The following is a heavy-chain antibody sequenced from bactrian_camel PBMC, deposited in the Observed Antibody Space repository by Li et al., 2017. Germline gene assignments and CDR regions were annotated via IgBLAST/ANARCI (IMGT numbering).Heavy chain of an antibody. Sequence: VQLVESGGGLVQPGGSLRLSCVASGFTFRFTFMSWVRQPPGKGLEWVSGISSHGGETTSYADSVKGRLTISRDNAKNTLYLQANNLKTEDTAMYYCANDILTGDEYKYWGQGTQVTVS. CDR1: GFTFRFTF. V-gene: IGHV3S42*01. J-gene: IGHJ4*01. D-gene: IGHD2*01. CDR2: ISSHGGETT. CDR3: ANDILTGDEYKY.